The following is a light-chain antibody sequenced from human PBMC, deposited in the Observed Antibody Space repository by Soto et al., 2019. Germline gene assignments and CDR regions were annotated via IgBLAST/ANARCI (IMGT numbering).Light chain of an antibody. CDR3: QQRKIWPPVT. CDR1: PSVTHY. J-gene: IGKJ5*01. CDR2: GAF. Sequence: IVLTQSPATLSLSPGERATLSCRASPSVTHYLAWYPPQHGQPPRLLIYGAFNRAAGSPARFRGSGSGTDFTLTISSLEPEDSAVYYCQQRKIWPPVTFGQGTRLEIK. V-gene: IGKV3-11*01.